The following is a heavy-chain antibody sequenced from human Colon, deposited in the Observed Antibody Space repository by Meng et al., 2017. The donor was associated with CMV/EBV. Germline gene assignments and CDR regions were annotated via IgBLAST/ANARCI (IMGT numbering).Heavy chain of an antibody. J-gene: IGHJ4*02. CDR3: ATGAGSFLV. Sequence: GESLKISCVASGYTFSSYDMNWVRQAPGKGLEWVSTIAAITSSSDYISYGDSVKGRFTISRDNAKSSLFLQLDSLRVEDTAVYYCATGAGSFLVWGQGTLVTVSS. D-gene: IGHD3-10*01. CDR1: GYTFSSYD. CDR2: IAAITSSSDYI. V-gene: IGHV3-21*03.